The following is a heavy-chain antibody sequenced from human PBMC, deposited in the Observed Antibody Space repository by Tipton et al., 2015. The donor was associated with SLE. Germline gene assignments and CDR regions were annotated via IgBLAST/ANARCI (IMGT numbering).Heavy chain of an antibody. CDR3: ARIEDFWSGRIDY. J-gene: IGHJ4*02. CDR2: ISYSGDT. Sequence: TLSLTCTVSGDSITNSNYNWGWIRQSPGKGLEWIGSISYSGDTNYNPSLMSRVTIPRDTSKNRFSLKLSFVTAADTAFYYCARIEDFWSGRIDYWGQGTLITVSS. V-gene: IGHV4-39*07. D-gene: IGHD3-3*01. CDR1: GDSITNSNYN.